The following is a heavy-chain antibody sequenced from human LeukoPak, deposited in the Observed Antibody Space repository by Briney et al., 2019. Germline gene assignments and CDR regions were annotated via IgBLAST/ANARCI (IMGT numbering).Heavy chain of an antibody. CDR1: GFTFSSYS. Sequence: GGTLRLSCAASGFTFSSYSMNWVRQAPGKGLEWVSSISSSSSYIYYADSVKGRFTISRDNAKNSLYLQMNSLRAEDTAVYYCARGFYDYVWGSYRRPFDYWGQGTLVTVSS. J-gene: IGHJ4*02. CDR2: ISSSSSYI. CDR3: ARGFYDYVWGSYRRPFDY. D-gene: IGHD3-16*02. V-gene: IGHV3-21*01.